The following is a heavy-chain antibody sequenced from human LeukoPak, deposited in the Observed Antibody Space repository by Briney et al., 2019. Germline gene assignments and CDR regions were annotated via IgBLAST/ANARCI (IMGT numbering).Heavy chain of an antibody. V-gene: IGHV3-33*01. CDR3: ARDKSTNYYDSSGYYHDAFDI. Sequence: GGSLRLSCAASGFTFSSYGMHWVRQAPGKGLEWVAVIWYDGSNKYYADSVKGRFTISRDNSKNTLYLQMNSLRAEDTAVYYCARDKSTNYYDSSGYYHDAFDIWGQGTMVTVSS. J-gene: IGHJ3*02. CDR2: IWYDGSNK. D-gene: IGHD3-22*01. CDR1: GFTFSSYG.